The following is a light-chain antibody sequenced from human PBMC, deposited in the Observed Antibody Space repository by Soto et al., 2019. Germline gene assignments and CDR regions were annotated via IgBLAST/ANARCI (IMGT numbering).Light chain of an antibody. CDR1: SSNIGSNT. CDR2: GNN. V-gene: IGLV1-44*01. J-gene: IGLJ3*02. Sequence: QSVLPQPPSASGTPGQRVTISCSGSSSNIGSNTVNWYQQLPGTAPKLLIYGNNQRPSGVPDRFSGSKSGTSASLAISGLQSEDEADYYCAAWDDSLNGVVFGGGTKLTVL. CDR3: AAWDDSLNGVV.